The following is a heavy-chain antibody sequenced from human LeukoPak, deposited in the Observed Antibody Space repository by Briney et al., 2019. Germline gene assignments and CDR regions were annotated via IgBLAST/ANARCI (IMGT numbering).Heavy chain of an antibody. D-gene: IGHD6-6*01. J-gene: IGHJ4*02. V-gene: IGHV1-69*05. CDR2: IIPIFGTA. CDR1: GGTFSSYA. CDR3: VRDWRLDWQLLQPGAFDN. Sequence: GASVKVSCKASGGTFSSYAISWVRQAPGQGLEWMGGIIPIFGTANYAQKFQGRVTATRDVSISTVYMELSSLRSDDTAVYYCVRDWRLDWQLLQPGAFDNWGQGTLVTVSS.